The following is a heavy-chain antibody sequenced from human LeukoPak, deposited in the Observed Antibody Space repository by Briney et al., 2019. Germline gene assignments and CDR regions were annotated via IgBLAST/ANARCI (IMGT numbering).Heavy chain of an antibody. CDR2: ISGSGGST. D-gene: IGHD3-22*01. Sequence: RGSLRLSCAASGSTFSNYAMSWVRQAPGKGLEWVSGISGSGGSTYYADSVKGRLTISRDNSKNTLYLQMDSLRAEDTAVYYCAKVGIRISLIVVVFTTADDWYFDLWGRGTLVTVSS. CDR3: AKVGIRISLIVVVFTTADDWYFDL. J-gene: IGHJ2*01. CDR1: GSTFSNYA. V-gene: IGHV3-23*01.